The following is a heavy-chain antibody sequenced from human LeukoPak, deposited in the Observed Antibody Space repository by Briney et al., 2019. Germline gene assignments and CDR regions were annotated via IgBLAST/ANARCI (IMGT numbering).Heavy chain of an antibody. V-gene: IGHV4-39*01. Sequence: PSETLSLTCTVSGGSISSSSYYWGWIPRPPGKGRGGIGGRYYSGSTYYNPSLKSRVTISVDTSKNQFSLKLSSVTAADTAVYYCARHALTTIFGVAPNWFDPWGQGTLVTVSS. CDR2: RYYSGST. CDR3: ARHALTTIFGVAPNWFDP. CDR1: GGSISSSSYY. J-gene: IGHJ5*02. D-gene: IGHD3-3*01.